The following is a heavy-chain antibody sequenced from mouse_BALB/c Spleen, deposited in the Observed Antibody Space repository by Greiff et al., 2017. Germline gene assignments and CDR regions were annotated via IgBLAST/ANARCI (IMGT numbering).Heavy chain of an antibody. J-gene: IGHJ3*01. CDR1: GFTFSSFG. Sequence: EVMLVESGGGLVQPGGSRKLSCAASGFTFSSFGMHWVRQAPEKGLEWVAYISSGSSTIYYADTVKGRFTISRDNPKNTLFLQMTSLRSEDTAMYYCAREAHYGSSLFAYWGQGTLVTVSA. V-gene: IGHV5-17*02. CDR2: ISSGSSTI. D-gene: IGHD1-1*01. CDR3: AREAHYGSSLFAY.